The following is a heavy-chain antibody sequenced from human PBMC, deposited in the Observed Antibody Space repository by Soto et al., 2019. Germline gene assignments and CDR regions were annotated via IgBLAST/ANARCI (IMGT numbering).Heavy chain of an antibody. J-gene: IGHJ2*01. D-gene: IGHD6-6*01. CDR1: GGSFSGYY. V-gene: IGHV4-34*01. CDR3: ATKTETYSSSSRSYWYFDL. Sequence: SETLSLTCAVYGGSFSGYYWSWIRQPPGKGLEWIGEINHSGSTNYNPSLKSRVTISVDTSKNQFSLKLSSVTAADTAVYYCATKTETYSSSSRSYWYFDLWGRGTLVTVSS. CDR2: INHSGST.